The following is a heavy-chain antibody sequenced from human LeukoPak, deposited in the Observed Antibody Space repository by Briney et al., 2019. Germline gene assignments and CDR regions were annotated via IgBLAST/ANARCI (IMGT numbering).Heavy chain of an antibody. Sequence: SQTLSLTCTVSGGSISSGSYYWSWIRQPAGTGLEWIGRIYTSGSTNYNPSLKSRVTISVDTSKNQFSLKLSSVTAADTAVYSCAGGGIQLIDYWGQETLVTASA. CDR3: AGGGIQLIDY. V-gene: IGHV4-61*02. J-gene: IGHJ4*02. CDR2: IYTSGST. D-gene: IGHD5-18*01. CDR1: GGSISSGSYY.